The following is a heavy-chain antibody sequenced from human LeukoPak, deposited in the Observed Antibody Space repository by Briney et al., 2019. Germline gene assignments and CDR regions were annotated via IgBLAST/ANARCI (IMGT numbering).Heavy chain of an antibody. Sequence: GGSLRLSCAASGFTFSSYAMSWVRQAPGHGLKWLSAIRASVGSTYYADSMKGRFTISRDNSKNTLYLQMNSLIAEDTAVYYCAGTPESITVIVVVIALDYWGQGTLVTVSS. CDR1: GFTFSSYA. D-gene: IGHD3-22*01. J-gene: IGHJ4*02. CDR3: AGTPESITVIVVVIALDY. CDR2: IRASVGST. V-gene: IGHV3-23*01.